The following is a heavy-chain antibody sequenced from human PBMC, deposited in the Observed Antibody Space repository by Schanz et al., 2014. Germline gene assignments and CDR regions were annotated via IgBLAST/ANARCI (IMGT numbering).Heavy chain of an antibody. D-gene: IGHD4-17*01. Sequence: SCSVSGFSLNTYGIHWFRQPAGKGLEWVAFIWNNGVTKYYADSVRGRFTISRDRFQNTLYLLMSSLRAEDTAVYYCARPRFDYGEVDYWGQGNLVAVSS. CDR1: GFSLNTYG. J-gene: IGHJ4*02. CDR3: ARPRFDYGEVDY. V-gene: IGHV3-33*01. CDR2: IWNNGVTK.